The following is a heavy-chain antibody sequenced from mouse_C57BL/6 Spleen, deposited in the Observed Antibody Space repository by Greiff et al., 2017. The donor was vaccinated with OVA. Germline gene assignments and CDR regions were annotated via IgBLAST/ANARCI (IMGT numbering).Heavy chain of an antibody. D-gene: IGHD1-1*01. CDR2: LSSGGSYT. Sequence: EVQLVESGGDLVKPGGSLKLSCAASGFTFSSYGMSWVRQTPDKRLEWVATLSSGGSYTYYPASVKGRFTISRDNAKNTLYLQMDRRKSEDKAMDNCANQWEYYGSSYVVYYFDYWGQGTTLTVSA. CDR3: ANQWEYYGSSYVVYYFDY. V-gene: IGHV5-6*01. J-gene: IGHJ2*01. CDR1: GFTFSSYG.